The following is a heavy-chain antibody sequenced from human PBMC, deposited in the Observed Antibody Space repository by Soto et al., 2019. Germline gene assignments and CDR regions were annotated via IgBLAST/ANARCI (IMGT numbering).Heavy chain of an antibody. CDR3: ARELDGIDV. Sequence: PGGSLRLSCAASGCTCSGYSMNWVRQAPGKGLEWVSYISSSSSYIYYADSVKGRFTISRDNAKNSLYLQMNSLRVEDTAIYYCARELDGIDVWGQGTTGTVSS. CDR1: GCTCSGYS. CDR2: ISSSSSYI. J-gene: IGHJ6*02. V-gene: IGHV3-21*04.